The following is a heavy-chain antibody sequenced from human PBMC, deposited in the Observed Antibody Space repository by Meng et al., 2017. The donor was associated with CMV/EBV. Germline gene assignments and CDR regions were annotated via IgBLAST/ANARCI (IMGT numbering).Heavy chain of an antibody. CDR2: INPNSGGT. CDR3: ARVLRQTSDFDD. Sequence: SCKASGYSFSGYYMHWVRQAPGQGLEWMGWINPNSGGTNFAQKFQGRVTMTRDTSISTAHMELSRLRSDDTAVYYCARVLRQTSDFDDWGQGTLVTVSS. D-gene: IGHD1-7*01. J-gene: IGHJ4*02. V-gene: IGHV1-2*02. CDR1: GYSFSGYY.